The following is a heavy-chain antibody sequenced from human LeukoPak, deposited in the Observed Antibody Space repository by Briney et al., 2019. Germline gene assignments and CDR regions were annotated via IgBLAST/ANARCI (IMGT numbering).Heavy chain of an antibody. CDR2: ISYDGSNK. CDR3: AEAASSSWPSYYYGMDV. D-gene: IGHD6-13*01. Sequence: RSLRLSCAASGFTFSSYGMHWVRQAPGKGLEWVAVISYDGSNKYYADSVKGRFTISKDNSKNTVYLQMSSLRVVDTAVYYCAEAASSSWPSYYYGMDVWGQGTTVTVSS. CDR1: GFTFSSYG. J-gene: IGHJ6*02. V-gene: IGHV3-30*18.